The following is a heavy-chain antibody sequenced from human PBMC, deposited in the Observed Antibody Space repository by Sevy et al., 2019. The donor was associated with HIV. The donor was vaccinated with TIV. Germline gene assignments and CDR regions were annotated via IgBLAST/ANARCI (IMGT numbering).Heavy chain of an antibody. Sequence: GGSLRLSCAATAFTFSSYDMHWVRQVAGKGLEWVSSIGLSGDTYFAGSVKGRFTISRDNVKNYLYLQMSSLRAGDTAVYYCARETAADAFDVWGLGTFVTVSS. V-gene: IGHV3-13*01. CDR1: AFTFSSYD. D-gene: IGHD6-13*01. CDR2: IGLSGDT. CDR3: ARETAADAFDV. J-gene: IGHJ3*01.